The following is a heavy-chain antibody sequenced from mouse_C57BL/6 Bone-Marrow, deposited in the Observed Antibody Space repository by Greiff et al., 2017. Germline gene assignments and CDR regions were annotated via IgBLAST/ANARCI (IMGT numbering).Heavy chain of an antibody. CDR1: GFTFTDYY. D-gene: IGHD1-1*01. J-gene: IGHJ1*03. CDR2: IRNKANGYTT. V-gene: IGHV7-3*01. Sequence: EVQLQESGGGLVQPGGSLSLSCAASGFTFTDYYMSWVRQPPGKALEWLGFIRNKANGYTTEYSASVKGRFTISRDNSQSILYLKMNALRAEDSATYYCARSTTVVATDWYFDVWGTGTTVTVSS. CDR3: ARSTTVVATDWYFDV.